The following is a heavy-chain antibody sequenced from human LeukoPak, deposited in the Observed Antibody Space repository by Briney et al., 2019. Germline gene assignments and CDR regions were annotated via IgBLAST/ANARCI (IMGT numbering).Heavy chain of an antibody. CDR2: ITGSGGNT. CDR1: GFTFSNYA. CDR3: AKWGDFDVLTGYYVPDF. Sequence: GGSLRLSCAASGFTFSNYAMSWVRQAPGKGLEWVSAITGSGGNTYYADSVKGRFTISRDNSKNTLYTQMNSLRDEDTAVYYCAKWGDFDVLTGYYVPDFWGQGTLVTVSS. V-gene: IGHV3-23*01. D-gene: IGHD3-9*01. J-gene: IGHJ4*02.